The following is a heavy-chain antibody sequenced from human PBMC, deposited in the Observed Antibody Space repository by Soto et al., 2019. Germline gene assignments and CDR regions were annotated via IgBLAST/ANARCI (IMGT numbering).Heavy chain of an antibody. V-gene: IGHV3-9*01. Sequence: GGSLRLSCAASGFTFDDYAMHWVRQAPGKGLEWVSGISWNSGSIGYADSVKGRFTISRDNAKNSLYLQMNSLRAEDTALYYCAKDSGSIGVFGELSLTVDDSYMDVWGKGTTVTVSS. J-gene: IGHJ6*03. CDR1: GFTFDDYA. D-gene: IGHD3-10*01. CDR2: ISWNSGSI. CDR3: AKDSGSIGVFGELSLTVDDSYMDV.